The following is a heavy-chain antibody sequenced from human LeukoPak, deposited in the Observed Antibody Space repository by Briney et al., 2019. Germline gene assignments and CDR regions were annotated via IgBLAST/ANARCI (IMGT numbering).Heavy chain of an antibody. J-gene: IGHJ6*02. D-gene: IGHD3-10*01. Sequence: GGSLRLSCAASGFTFSSYGMHWVRQAPGKGLEWVAVISYDGSNKYYADSVKGRFTISRDNSKNTLYLQMNSLRAEDTAVYYCAKALYYYGSGPKNPLIMTYGMDVWGQGTTVTVSS. CDR1: GFTFSSYG. CDR3: AKALYYYGSGPKNPLIMTYGMDV. V-gene: IGHV3-30*18. CDR2: ISYDGSNK.